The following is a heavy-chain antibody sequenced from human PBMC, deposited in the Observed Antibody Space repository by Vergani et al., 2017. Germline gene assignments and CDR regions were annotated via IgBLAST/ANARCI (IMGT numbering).Heavy chain of an antibody. Sequence: EVQLVESGGGLVQPGGSLRLSCSASGFTFSSYAMHWVRQAPGKGLEYVSAISSNGGSTYYADSVKGRFTISRDNSKNTLYLQMSSLRAEDTAVYYCVKDQAYESPTRGHYYGMDVWGQGTTVTVSS. CDR2: ISSNGGST. V-gene: IGHV3-64D*06. J-gene: IGHJ6*02. CDR3: VKDQAYESPTRGHYYGMDV. D-gene: IGHD3-22*01. CDR1: GFTFSSYA.